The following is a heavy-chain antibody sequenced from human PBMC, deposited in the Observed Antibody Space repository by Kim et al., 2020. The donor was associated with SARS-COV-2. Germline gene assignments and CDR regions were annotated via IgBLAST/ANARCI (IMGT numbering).Heavy chain of an antibody. CDR1: GFTFSSYA. J-gene: IGHJ4*02. V-gene: IGHV3-23*01. CDR3: AKDQPQGSSSLYYYDSSGYYQRGFDY. CDR2: ISGSGGST. Sequence: GGSLRLSCAASGFTFSSYAMSWVRQAPGKGLEWVSAISGSGGSTYYADSVKGRFTISRDNSKNTLYLQMNSLRAEDTAVYYCAKDQPQGSSSLYYYDSSGYYQRGFDYWGQGTLVTVSS. D-gene: IGHD3-22*01.